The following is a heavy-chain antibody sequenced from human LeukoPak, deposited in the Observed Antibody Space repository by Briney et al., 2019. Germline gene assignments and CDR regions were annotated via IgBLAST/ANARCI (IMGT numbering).Heavy chain of an antibody. CDR3: TRSRGYGRFFNWFDP. Sequence: PGGSLRLSCTASGFTFGDYAMSWFRQAPGKGLEWVGFIRSKAYGGTTEYAASVKGRFTISRDDSKSIAYLQMNSLKTEDTAVYYCTRSRGYGRFFNWFDPWGQGTLVTVSS. J-gene: IGHJ5*02. D-gene: IGHD3-3*01. V-gene: IGHV3-49*03. CDR2: IRSKAYGGTT. CDR1: GFTFGDYA.